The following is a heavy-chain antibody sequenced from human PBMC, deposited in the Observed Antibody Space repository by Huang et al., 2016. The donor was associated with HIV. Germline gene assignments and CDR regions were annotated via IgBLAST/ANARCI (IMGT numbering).Heavy chain of an antibody. D-gene: IGHD5-12*01. Sequence: QVQLVQSGGEVKKPGASVKVSCKASGYRFISYDINWVRQAPGQGLEWMGGISVYNGYTNFAQKCQGRLTMTSDTSTSTVYMELRSLRSDDTAVYYCARRSMRWLQWDYFDYWGQGTLVTVSS. V-gene: IGHV1-18*04. J-gene: IGHJ4*02. CDR3: ARRSMRWLQWDYFDY. CDR1: GYRFISYD. CDR2: ISVYNGYT.